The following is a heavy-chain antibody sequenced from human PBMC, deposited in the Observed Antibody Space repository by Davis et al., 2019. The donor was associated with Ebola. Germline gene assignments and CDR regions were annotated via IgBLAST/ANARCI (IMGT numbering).Heavy chain of an antibody. CDR3: VRDLEMGTIPF. CDR2: IHGDGTYT. V-gene: IGHV3-74*01. Sequence: PGGSLRLSCVASGFPFSRDWMHWVRHAPGKGLVWVSRIHGDGTYTTYADSVRGRSTIARDNAKNTLYLQRSSLRVEDTAVYYCVRDLEMGTIPFWSQGTLVTVSS. D-gene: IGHD5-24*01. CDR1: GFPFSRDW. J-gene: IGHJ1*01.